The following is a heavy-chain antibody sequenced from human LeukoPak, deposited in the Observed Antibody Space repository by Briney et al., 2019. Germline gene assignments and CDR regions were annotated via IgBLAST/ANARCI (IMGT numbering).Heavy chain of an antibody. D-gene: IGHD2-2*01. J-gene: IGHJ6*04. Sequence: PGGSLTLSCAASGFTFSSYSMNWVRQAPGKGLEWVSYISSSSSYIYYADSVKGRFTISRDNAKNSLYLQMNSLRAEDTAVYYCARVLVPAAYYGMDVWGKGTTVTVSP. CDR2: ISSSSSYI. CDR1: GFTFSSYS. CDR3: ARVLVPAAYYGMDV. V-gene: IGHV3-21*01.